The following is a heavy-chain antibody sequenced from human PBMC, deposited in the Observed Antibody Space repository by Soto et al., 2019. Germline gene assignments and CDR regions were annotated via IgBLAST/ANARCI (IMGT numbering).Heavy chain of an antibody. CDR3: ATWHLQEHAYDI. V-gene: IGHV3-23*01. Sequence: PGGSLRLSCAASGFIFNNYAMSWVRQAPGKGLEWVSALYDLDGTYYADSVKGRFTTSSDSSRTTVYLQMNSLRPDDTAVYSCATWHLQEHAYDIWGQGTMVTVSS. J-gene: IGHJ3*02. D-gene: IGHD1-1*01. CDR2: LYDLDGT. CDR1: GFIFNNYA.